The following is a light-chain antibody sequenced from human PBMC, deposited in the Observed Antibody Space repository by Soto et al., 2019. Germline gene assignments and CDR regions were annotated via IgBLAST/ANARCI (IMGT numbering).Light chain of an antibody. Sequence: DVVMTQSKDSLAVSLGERATINCKSSQSILYSPNNKNYLAWYQQKPGQPPKLLIYWASTRESGVPDRFSGSGSGADFTLTISSLQSEDVAVYYCQQYYSTPLTFGQGTKVDIK. V-gene: IGKV4-1*01. CDR3: QQYYSTPLT. CDR1: QSILYSPNNKNY. CDR2: WAS. J-gene: IGKJ1*01.